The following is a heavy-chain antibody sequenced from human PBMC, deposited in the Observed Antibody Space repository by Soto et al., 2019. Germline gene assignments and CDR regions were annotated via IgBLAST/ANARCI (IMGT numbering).Heavy chain of an antibody. V-gene: IGHV4-34*01. Sequence: SETLSLTCAVYCGSFSGYYWSWIRQPPGKGLEWIGEINHSGSTNYNPSLKSRVTISVDTSKNQFSLKLSSVTAADTAVYYCARNLAVAGTTDYYYYGMDVWGQGTTVTVSS. J-gene: IGHJ6*02. D-gene: IGHD6-19*01. CDR2: INHSGST. CDR3: ARNLAVAGTTDYYYYGMDV. CDR1: CGSFSGYY.